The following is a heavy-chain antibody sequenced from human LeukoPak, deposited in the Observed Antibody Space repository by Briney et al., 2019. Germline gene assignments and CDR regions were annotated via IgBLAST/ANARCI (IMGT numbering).Heavy chain of an antibody. Sequence: GGSLRLSCVASEFTFRSDWMSWVRQAPGKGPEWVASLKQDGGEIYYVESVKGRFTISRDNARNSLYLQMNSLRVEDTAVYYCAREWNWGQGSLVTVSS. J-gene: IGHJ4*02. CDR2: LKQDGGEI. CDR3: AREWN. V-gene: IGHV3-7*01. CDR1: EFTFRSDW.